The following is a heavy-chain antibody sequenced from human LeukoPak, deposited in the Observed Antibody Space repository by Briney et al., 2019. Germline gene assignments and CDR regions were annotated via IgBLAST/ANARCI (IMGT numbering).Heavy chain of an antibody. J-gene: IGHJ4*02. Sequence: GGSLRLSCAASGFTFSSYAMSWVRQAPGKGLEWVSAISGIGGSTYYADSVKGRFTISRDNSKNTLYLQMNSLRAEDTAVYYCAKGRGAYYDILTGYYPSPPDYWGQGTLVTVSS. V-gene: IGHV3-23*01. CDR1: GFTFSSYA. CDR3: AKGRGAYYDILTGYYPSPPDY. D-gene: IGHD3-9*01. CDR2: ISGIGGST.